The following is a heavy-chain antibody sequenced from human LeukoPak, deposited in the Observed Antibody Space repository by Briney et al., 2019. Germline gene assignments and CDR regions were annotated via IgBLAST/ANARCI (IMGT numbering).Heavy chain of an antibody. Sequence: PSETLSLTCTVSGGSISSGGYYWSWIRQHPGKGLEWIGYIYYSGSTYYNPSLKSRVTISVDTSKNQFSLKLSSVTAADTAVYYCARTANHYYDSSGYYSSGFDYWGQGTLVTVSS. V-gene: IGHV4-31*03. CDR3: ARTANHYYDSSGYYSSGFDY. D-gene: IGHD3-22*01. CDR2: IYYSGST. CDR1: GGSISSGGYY. J-gene: IGHJ4*02.